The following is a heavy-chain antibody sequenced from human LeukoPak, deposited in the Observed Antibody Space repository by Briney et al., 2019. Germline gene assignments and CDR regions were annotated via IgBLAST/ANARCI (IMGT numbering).Heavy chain of an antibody. Sequence: ASVKVSCKASGYTFTSYGISWVRQAPGQGLEWMGWISAYNGNTNYAQKLQGRVTMTTDTSTSTAYMELRSLRSDDTAVYYCARGIAARPGVSYYYYMDVWGKGTTVTVSS. D-gene: IGHD6-6*01. J-gene: IGHJ6*03. CDR3: ARGIAARPGVSYYYYMDV. CDR2: ISAYNGNT. CDR1: GYTFTSYG. V-gene: IGHV1-18*01.